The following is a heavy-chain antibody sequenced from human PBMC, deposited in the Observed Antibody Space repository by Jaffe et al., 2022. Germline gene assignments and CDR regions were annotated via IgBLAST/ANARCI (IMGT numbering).Heavy chain of an antibody. CDR3: AKDEYSSGWYQDAFDI. V-gene: IGHV3-30*02. CDR1: GFTFSSYG. CDR2: IRYDGSNK. J-gene: IGHJ3*02. Sequence: QVQLVESGGGVVQPGGSLRLSCAASGFTFSSYGMHWVRQAPGKGLEWVAFIRYDGSNKYYADSVKGRFTISRDNSKNTLYLQMNSLRAEDTAVYYCAKDEYSSGWYQDAFDIWGQGTMVTVSS. D-gene: IGHD6-19*01.